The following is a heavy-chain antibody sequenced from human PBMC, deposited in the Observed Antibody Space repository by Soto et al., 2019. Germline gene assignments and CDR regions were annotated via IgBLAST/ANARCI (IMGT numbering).Heavy chain of an antibody. D-gene: IGHD4-17*01. V-gene: IGHV2-5*02. CDR1: GFSLSTSGVG. J-gene: IGHJ6*02. CDR2: IYWDDDK. Sequence: QITLKESGPTLVKPTQTLTLTCTFSGFSLSTSGVGVGWIRQPPGKALEWLALIYWDDDKRYSPSLKSRLTITKDTSKNQVVLTMTNMDLVDTATYYCAHRRGYGDNSHYYTMDVWGQGTTVTVSS. CDR3: AHRRGYGDNSHYYTMDV.